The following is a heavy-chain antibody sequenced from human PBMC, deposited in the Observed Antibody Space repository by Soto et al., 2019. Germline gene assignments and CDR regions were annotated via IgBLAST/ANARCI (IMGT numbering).Heavy chain of an antibody. Sequence: ASVKVSCKASGYTFTSYYMHWVRQAPGQGLEWMGIINPSGGSTSYAQKFQGRVTMTRDTSTSTVYMELSSLRSEDTAVYYCARAPYYYDSSGYWGSGYYFDYWGQGTLVTVSS. CDR1: GYTFTSYY. V-gene: IGHV1-46*01. CDR3: ARAPYYYDSSGYWGSGYYFDY. D-gene: IGHD3-22*01. CDR2: INPSGGST. J-gene: IGHJ4*02.